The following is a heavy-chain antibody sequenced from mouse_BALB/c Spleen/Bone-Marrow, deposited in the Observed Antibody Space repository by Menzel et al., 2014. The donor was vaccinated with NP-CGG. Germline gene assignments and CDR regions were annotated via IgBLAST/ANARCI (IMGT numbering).Heavy chain of an antibody. CDR2: INPSTGYT. CDR3: VCGNYYLAY. Sequence: VQGVESGAELAKPGASVKMSCKASDYTFTRYWMHWVKQRPGQGLEWIGYINPSTGYTKYNQKFKDKATLTADKSSSTAYMQLSSLTSEDSAVYYCVCGNYYLAYWGQGTLVTVSA. V-gene: IGHV1-7*01. CDR1: DYTFTRYW. D-gene: IGHD2-1*01. J-gene: IGHJ3*01.